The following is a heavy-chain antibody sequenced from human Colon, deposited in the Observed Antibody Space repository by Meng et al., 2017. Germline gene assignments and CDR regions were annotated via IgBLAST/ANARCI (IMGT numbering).Heavy chain of an antibody. D-gene: IGHD6-19*01. Sequence: GESLKISCSASGFTFARYSMTWVRQAPGKGLEWVSYINSNGDSTYYADSVKGRFTISRDNSRNTLYLQMNSLRVEDTAVYYCVKGGWCDDWGQGKLVTVSS. V-gene: IGHV3-23*01. CDR1: GFTFARYS. CDR2: INSNGDST. CDR3: VKGGWCDD. J-gene: IGHJ4*02.